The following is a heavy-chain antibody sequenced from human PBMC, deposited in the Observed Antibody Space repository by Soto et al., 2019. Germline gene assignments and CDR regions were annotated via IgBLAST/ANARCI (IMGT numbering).Heavy chain of an antibody. V-gene: IGHV3-21*01. CDR2: ISSSSSYI. Sequence: EVQLVESGGGLVKPGGSLRLSCAASGFTFSSYSMNWVRQAPGKGLEWVSSISSSSSYIYYADSVKGRFTISRDNAKNSLYLHMNRLRAEDTAVYYCARDQTGYSYGSGLGYWGQGTLGTVSS. CDR1: GFTFSSYS. J-gene: IGHJ4*02. CDR3: ARDQTGYSYGSGLGY. D-gene: IGHD5-18*01.